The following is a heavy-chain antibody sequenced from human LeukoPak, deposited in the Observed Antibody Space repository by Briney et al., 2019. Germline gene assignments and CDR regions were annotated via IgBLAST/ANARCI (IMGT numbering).Heavy chain of an antibody. J-gene: IGHJ4*02. V-gene: IGHV1-2*02. CDR3: ANNYYGSGSYSSPEPTLGY. Sequence: GASVKVSCKASGYTFTCYYMHWVRQAPGQGLEWMGWINPNSGGTNYAQKFQGRVTMTRDTSISTAYMELSRLRSDDTAVYYCANNYYGSGSYSSPEPTLGYWGQGTLVTVSS. CDR1: GYTFTCYY. D-gene: IGHD3-10*01. CDR2: INPNSGGT.